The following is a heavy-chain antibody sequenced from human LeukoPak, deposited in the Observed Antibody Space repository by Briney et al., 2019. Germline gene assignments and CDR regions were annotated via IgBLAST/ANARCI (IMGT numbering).Heavy chain of an antibody. V-gene: IGHV4-31*03. CDR1: GGSISSGGYY. D-gene: IGHD3-9*01. CDR2: IYYSGST. Sequence: SETLSLTCTVSGGSISSGGYYWSWIRQHPGKGLEWIGYIYYSGSTYYNPSLKSRVTISVGTSKNQFSLKLSSVTAADTAVYYCARERYFDWLLSYNWFDPWGQGTLVTVSS. J-gene: IGHJ5*02. CDR3: ARERYFDWLLSYNWFDP.